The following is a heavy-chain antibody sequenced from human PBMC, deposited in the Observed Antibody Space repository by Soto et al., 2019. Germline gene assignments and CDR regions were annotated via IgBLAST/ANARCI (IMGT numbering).Heavy chain of an antibody. J-gene: IGHJ6*04. V-gene: IGHV5-51*01. D-gene: IGHD6-19*01. CDR3: ARLTATSSGSTFGMDV. Sequence: GESLKISCNASGYSFSIYWIGWVRQMPGKGLEWMGVIHPGDSETRYSQSFQGQVTISADRSISTAYLQWSSLKASDTAMFYCARLTATSSGSTFGMDVWGKGTAVTVSS. CDR2: IHPGDSET. CDR1: GYSFSIYW.